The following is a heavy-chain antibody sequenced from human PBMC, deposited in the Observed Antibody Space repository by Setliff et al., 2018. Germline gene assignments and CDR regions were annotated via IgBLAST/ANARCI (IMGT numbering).Heavy chain of an antibody. CDR1: GGSFSGYY. J-gene: IGHJ6*03. V-gene: IGHV4-34*12. CDR2: IIHSGST. CDR3: AREQWLDPPGYYYMDV. D-gene: IGHD6-19*01. Sequence: SETLSLTCAVYGGSFSGYYWSWIRQPPGKRLEWIGEIIHSGSTNYNPSLKSRVTMSIDTSKNQFSLKLNSVTAADMAVYYCAREQWLDPPGYYYMDVWAKGTSVTVSS.